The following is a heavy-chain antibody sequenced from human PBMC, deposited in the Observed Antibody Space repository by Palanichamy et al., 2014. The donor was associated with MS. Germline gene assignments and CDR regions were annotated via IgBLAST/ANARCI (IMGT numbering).Heavy chain of an antibody. J-gene: IGHJ5*02. V-gene: IGHV1-18*01. D-gene: IGHD2/OR15-2a*01. Sequence: QIELVQSGDEVKKPGASVKVSCKTSGYPFIAYGVSWVRQAPGQGPEWVGWISPINGRTKYAQSLQDRVTMTTDTSTRTAYMELRSLRSDDTAIYYCARDPDDTSFFDPWGQGTLVTVSS. CDR3: ARDPDDTSFFDP. CDR1: GYPFIAYG. CDR2: ISPINGRT.